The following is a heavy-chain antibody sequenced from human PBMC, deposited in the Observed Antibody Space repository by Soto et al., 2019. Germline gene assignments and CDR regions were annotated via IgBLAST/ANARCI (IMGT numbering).Heavy chain of an antibody. CDR2: INSGYTTV. V-gene: IGHV3-48*02. CDR1: DFSFSTYS. CDR3: ARDAQPSSSGYAYFFDY. J-gene: IGHJ4*02. Sequence: HPGGSLRLSCAASDFSFSTYSMNWVRQAPGKGLEWVAHINSGYTTVYADSVKGRFTISRDNAKNSVYLQMSSLRDEDTAVYYCARDAQPSSSGYAYFFDYWGQGT. D-gene: IGHD3-22*01.